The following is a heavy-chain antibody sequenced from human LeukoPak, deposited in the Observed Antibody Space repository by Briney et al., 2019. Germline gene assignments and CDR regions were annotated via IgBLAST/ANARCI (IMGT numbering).Heavy chain of an antibody. CDR3: ARDKGYSSGWYPTLAFDI. D-gene: IGHD6-19*01. V-gene: IGHV3-48*02. J-gene: IGHJ3*02. Sequence: GGSLRLSCAASGFTFSSYSMNWVRQAPGKGLEWVSYISSSSSTIYYADSVKGRFTISRDNAKNSLYLQMNSLRDEDTAVCYCARDKGYSSGWYPTLAFDIWGQGTMVTVSS. CDR2: ISSSSSTI. CDR1: GFTFSSYS.